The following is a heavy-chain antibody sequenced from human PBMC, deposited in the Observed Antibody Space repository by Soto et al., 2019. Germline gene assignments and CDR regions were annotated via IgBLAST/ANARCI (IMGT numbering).Heavy chain of an antibody. CDR1: GFTFSSYW. J-gene: IGHJ4*02. Sequence: GGSLRLSCAASGFTFSSYWMSWVRQAPGKGLEWVANIKQDGSEKYYVDSVKGGFTISRDNAKNSLYLQMNSVRAEDTAVYCCARAIVLMVYATANPEKYYFDYWGQGTLVTVSS. CDR3: ARAIVLMVYATANPEKYYFDY. CDR2: IKQDGSEK. V-gene: IGHV3-7*04. D-gene: IGHD2-8*01.